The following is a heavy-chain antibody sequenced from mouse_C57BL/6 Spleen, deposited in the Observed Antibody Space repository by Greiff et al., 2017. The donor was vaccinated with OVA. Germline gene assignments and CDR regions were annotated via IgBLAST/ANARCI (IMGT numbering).Heavy chain of an antibody. D-gene: IGHD2-4*01. V-gene: IGHV1-69*01. CDR1: GYTFTSYW. CDR3: ARRWDYDVGAMDY. CDR2: IDPSDSYT. J-gene: IGHJ4*01. Sequence: QVQLQQPGAELVMPGASVKLSCKASGYTFTSYWMHWVKQRPGQGLEWIGEIDPSDSYTNYNQKFKGKSTLIVEKSSSTAYMQLSSLTSEDSAVYYCARRWDYDVGAMDYWGQGTSVTVSS.